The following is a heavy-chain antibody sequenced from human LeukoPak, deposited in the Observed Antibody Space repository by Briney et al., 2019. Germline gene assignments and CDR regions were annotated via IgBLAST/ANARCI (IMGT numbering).Heavy chain of an antibody. J-gene: IGHJ4*02. CDR1: GFTFSNYG. CDR2: ISYDGSNK. CDR3: AREGGWFGELESYSFDY. D-gene: IGHD3-10*01. V-gene: IGHV3-30*03. Sequence: PGRSLRLSCAASGFTFSNYGMHWVRQAPGKGLEWVAGISYDGSNKYYADSVKGRFTISRDNSKNTLYLQMNSLRAEDTAVYYCAREGGWFGELESYSFDYWGQGTLVTVSS.